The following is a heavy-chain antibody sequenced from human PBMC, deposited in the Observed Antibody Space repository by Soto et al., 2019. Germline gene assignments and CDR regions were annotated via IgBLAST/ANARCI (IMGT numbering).Heavy chain of an antibody. D-gene: IGHD6-6*01. CDR2: ISYDGSNK. Sequence: GSLRLSCAASGXTVSSYGMHWVRQAPGKGLEWVAVISYDGSNKYYADSVKGRFTISRDNSKNTLYLQMNSPRAEYTAVYYFAKQWSIAAPVSDYWGQGTLGTVSS. CDR3: AKQWSIAAPVSDY. J-gene: IGHJ4*02. CDR1: GXTVSSYG. V-gene: IGHV3-30*18.